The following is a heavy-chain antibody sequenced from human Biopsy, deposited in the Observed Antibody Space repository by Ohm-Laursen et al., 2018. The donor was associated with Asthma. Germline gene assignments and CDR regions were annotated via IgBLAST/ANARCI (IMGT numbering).Heavy chain of an antibody. Sequence: SLRLSCAASGFRFNSHAMTWVRQAPGKGLEWVSAISGGGGGTKYADSVKGRFTISRDNSKNTLSLQMSSLRAEDTALYYCAKDLSKAVGGSNDYYYGMDVWGQGTTVTVAS. J-gene: IGHJ6*02. V-gene: IGHV3-23*01. CDR1: GFRFNSHA. D-gene: IGHD6-19*01. CDR3: AKDLSKAVGGSNDYYYGMDV. CDR2: ISGGGGGT.